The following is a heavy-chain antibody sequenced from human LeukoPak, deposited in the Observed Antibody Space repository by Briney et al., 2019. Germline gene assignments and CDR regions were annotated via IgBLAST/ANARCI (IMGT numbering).Heavy chain of an antibody. Sequence: SETLSLTCTVSGGSINSGSYYWSWIRQPAGKGLEWIGRIYTSGSTNYNPSLKSRVTVSVDTSKNQFSLKLSSVTAADTAVYYCARDKYYYDSSAYYYFDYWGQGTLVTVSS. J-gene: IGHJ4*02. CDR1: GGSINSGSYY. CDR3: ARDKYYYDSSAYYYFDY. CDR2: IYTSGST. D-gene: IGHD3-22*01. V-gene: IGHV4-61*02.